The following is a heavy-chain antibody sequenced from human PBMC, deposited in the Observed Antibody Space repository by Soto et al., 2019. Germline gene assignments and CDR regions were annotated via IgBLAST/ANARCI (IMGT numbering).Heavy chain of an antibody. CDR2: IKQDGSEK. CDR3: ARDDCSSTSCYRGYYYYGMDV. J-gene: IGHJ6*02. V-gene: IGHV3-7*05. D-gene: IGHD2-2*01. Sequence: GGSLRLSCAASGFTFSSYWMSWVRQAPGKGLEWVANIKQDGSEKYYVDSVKGRFTISRDNAKNSLYLQMNSLRAEDTAVYYCARDDCSSTSCYRGYYYYGMDVWGQGTTVTVSS. CDR1: GFTFSSYW.